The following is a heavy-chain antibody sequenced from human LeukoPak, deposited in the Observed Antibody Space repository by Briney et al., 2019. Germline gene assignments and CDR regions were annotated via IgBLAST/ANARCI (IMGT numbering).Heavy chain of an antibody. CDR2: ISGSGDNT. J-gene: IGHJ6*01. CDR3: AKMKGHPLPKYYMDV. CDR1: GFTFSSYA. Sequence: GGSLRLSCAASGFTFSSYAMNWVRQAPGKGLEWVSGISGSGDNTLYADSVKGRFTISRDNSKNTLYLEMNSLRAEDTAIYYCAKMKGHPLPKYYMDVWGQGTTVTVSS. D-gene: IGHD1-26*01. V-gene: IGHV3-23*01.